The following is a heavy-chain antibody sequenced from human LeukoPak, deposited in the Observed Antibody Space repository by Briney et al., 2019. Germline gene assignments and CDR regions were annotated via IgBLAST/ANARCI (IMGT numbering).Heavy chain of an antibody. Sequence: SVKVSCKASGGTFSSYAISWVRQAPGQGLEWMGRVIPIFGTANYAQKFQGRVTITTDESTSTAYMELSSLRSEDTAVYYCARAGYCSGGSCRYYFDYWGQGTLVTVSS. J-gene: IGHJ4*02. V-gene: IGHV1-69*05. CDR3: ARAGYCSGGSCRYYFDY. CDR2: VIPIFGTA. D-gene: IGHD2-15*01. CDR1: GGTFSSYA.